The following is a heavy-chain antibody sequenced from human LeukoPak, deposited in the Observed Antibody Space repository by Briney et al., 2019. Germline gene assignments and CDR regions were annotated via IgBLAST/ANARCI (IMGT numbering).Heavy chain of an antibody. CDR3: AKDSMGYRGDCYSCYYYGMDV. Sequence: GGSLRLSCAASGFTFSSYAMSWVRQAPGKGLEWVSAISGSGGSTYYADSVKGRFTISRDNSKNTLYLQMNNLRAEDTAVYYCAKDSMGYRGDCYSCYYYGMDVWGQGTTVTVSS. CDR2: ISGSGGST. V-gene: IGHV3-23*01. J-gene: IGHJ6*02. D-gene: IGHD2-21*02. CDR1: GFTFSSYA.